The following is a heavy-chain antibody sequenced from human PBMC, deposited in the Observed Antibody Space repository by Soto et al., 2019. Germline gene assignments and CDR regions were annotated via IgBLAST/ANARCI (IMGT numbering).Heavy chain of an antibody. CDR3: AKGGVGSTSNAFDI. D-gene: IGHD1-26*01. J-gene: IGHJ3*02. CDR1: GFTFRSYG. CDR2: ISYDGSNK. Sequence: QVQLVESGGGVVQPGRSLRLSCAASGFTFRSYGMHWVRQAPAKGREWVAVISYDGSNKYYADSVKGRFTISRDNSKNTLYLQMNSLRAEDTAVYYCAKGGVGSTSNAFDIWGQGTMVTVSS. V-gene: IGHV3-30*18.